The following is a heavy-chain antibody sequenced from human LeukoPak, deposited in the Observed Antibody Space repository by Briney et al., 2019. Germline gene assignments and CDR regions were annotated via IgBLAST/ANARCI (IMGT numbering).Heavy chain of an antibody. CDR2: ISSSGSTI. V-gene: IGHV3-11*04. CDR3: ARDSSLIDSSPEFDY. D-gene: IGHD3-16*02. CDR1: GFTFSDYY. J-gene: IGHJ4*02. Sequence: GGSLRLSCAASGFTFSDYYMSWIRQAPGKGLEWVSYISSSGSTIYYADSVKGRFTISRDNAKNSLYLQMNSLRAEDTAVYYCARDSSLIDSSPEFDYRGQGTLVTVSS.